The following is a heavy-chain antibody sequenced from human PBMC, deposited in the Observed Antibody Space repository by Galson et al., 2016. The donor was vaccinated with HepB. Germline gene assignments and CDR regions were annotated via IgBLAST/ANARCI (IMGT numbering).Heavy chain of an antibody. CDR1: GFTFSSCW. CDR2: IREDGLEK. V-gene: IGHV3-7*02. CDR3: AMTGFCRGGYCYPDH. J-gene: IGHJ5*02. D-gene: IGHD2-15*01. Sequence: SLRLSCAASGFTFSSCWMTWVRQAPGKGLEWVANIREDGLEKYYVDSVKGRFTISRDNAKNSLYLQMDSLRAGDTAMYYCAMTGFCRGGYCYPDHWGQGTLVTVAS.